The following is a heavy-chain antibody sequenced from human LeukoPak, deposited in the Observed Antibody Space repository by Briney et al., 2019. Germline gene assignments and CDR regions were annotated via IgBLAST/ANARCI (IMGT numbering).Heavy chain of an antibody. V-gene: IGHV4-34*01. J-gene: IGHJ3*02. CDR1: GGSFSGNY. Sequence: PSETLSLTCAVYGGSFSGNYWSWIRQPPGKGLEWIGDINHSGTTNYSPSLKSRVTISVDTSKNQFSLNLSSVTAADTAVYYCAKSNGYGLIDIWGQGTMVTVSS. CDR3: AKSNGYGLIDI. D-gene: IGHD3-22*01. CDR2: INHSGTT.